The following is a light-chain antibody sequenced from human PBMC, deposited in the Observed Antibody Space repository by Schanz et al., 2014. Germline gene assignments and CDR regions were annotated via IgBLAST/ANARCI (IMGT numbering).Light chain of an antibody. V-gene: IGKV3-20*01. J-gene: IGKJ3*01. CDR3: HQYINSPFT. CDR2: GTS. Sequence: EIVLTQSPGTLSLSPGERATLSCRASQSVSSNLAWHQQKPGQAPRLLIYGTSIRATGIPDRFSGSGSGTDFTLTISRLEPEDFAVYYCHQYINSPFTFGPGTKLDLK. CDR1: QSVSSN.